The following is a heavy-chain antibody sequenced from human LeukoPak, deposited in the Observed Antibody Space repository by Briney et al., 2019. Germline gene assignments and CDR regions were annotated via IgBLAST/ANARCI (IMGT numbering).Heavy chain of an antibody. CDR2: ISWNSGSI. V-gene: IGHV3-9*01. CDR1: GFTFDDYA. D-gene: IGHD2-2*01. CDR3: AKDTGLVPAAYYFDY. J-gene: IGHJ4*02. Sequence: GGSLRLSCAASGFTFDDYAMHWVRQAPGKGLEWVSGISWNSGSIGYADSVKGRFTISRDNAKNSLYLQMNSLRAEDTALYYCAKDTGLVPAAYYFDYWGQGTLVIVSS.